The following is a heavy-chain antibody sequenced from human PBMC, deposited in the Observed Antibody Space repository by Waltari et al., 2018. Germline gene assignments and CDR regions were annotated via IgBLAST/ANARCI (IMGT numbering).Heavy chain of an antibody. CDR3: ARDRINYYGSGSLQY. J-gene: IGHJ4*02. CDR2: ISPIFGTA. CDR1: GGTFSSYA. Sequence: QVQLVQSGAEVKKPGSSVKVSCKASGGTFSSYAISWVRQAPGQGLEWMGGISPIFGTANYAQKFQGRFTITTDESTSTAYMGLSSLRSEDTAVYYCARDRINYYGSGSLQYWGQGTLVTVSS. D-gene: IGHD3-10*01. V-gene: IGHV1-69*05.